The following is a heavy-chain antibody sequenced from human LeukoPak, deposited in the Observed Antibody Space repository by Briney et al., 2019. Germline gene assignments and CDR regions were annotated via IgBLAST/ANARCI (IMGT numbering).Heavy chain of an antibody. CDR1: GFTFDDYG. V-gene: IGHV3-20*04. Sequence: GGSLRLSCAASGFTFDDYGMSWVRQAPGKGLEWVSGINWNGGSTTYADSVKGRFTISRDNGKNSLYLQMNSLRAEDTAVYYCARDQSSVAGTTYNWFDPWGQGTLVTVSS. CDR3: ARDQSSVAGTTYNWFDP. CDR2: INWNGGST. D-gene: IGHD6-19*01. J-gene: IGHJ5*02.